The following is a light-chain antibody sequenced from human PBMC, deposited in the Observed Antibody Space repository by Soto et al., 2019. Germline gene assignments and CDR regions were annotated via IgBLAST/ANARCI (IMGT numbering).Light chain of an antibody. Sequence: QSALPQPASVSGSPGQSITISCTGTSRDIGTSNLVSWYQQYPGKAPKLMIYEVTKRPSGVSFRFSGSKSGNTASLTISGLQAEDEAGYHCSSYSSTSTRRLFGAGTKVTVL. J-gene: IGLJ1*01. CDR2: EVT. CDR1: SRDIGTSNL. CDR3: SSYSSTSTRRL. V-gene: IGLV2-14*02.